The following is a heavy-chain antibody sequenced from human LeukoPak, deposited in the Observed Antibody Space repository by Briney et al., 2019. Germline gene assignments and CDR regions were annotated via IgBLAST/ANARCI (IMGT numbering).Heavy chain of an antibody. CDR2: IYYSGST. Sequence: SSETLSLTCTVSGGSISSGDYYWSWIRQPPGKGLEWIGYIYYSGSTYYNPSLKSRVTISVDTSKNQFSLKLSSVTAADTAVYYCARELNGAIYGGNRFDYWGQGTLVTVSS. D-gene: IGHD4-23*01. V-gene: IGHV4-30-4*01. J-gene: IGHJ4*02. CDR3: ARELNGAIYGGNRFDY. CDR1: GGSISSGDYY.